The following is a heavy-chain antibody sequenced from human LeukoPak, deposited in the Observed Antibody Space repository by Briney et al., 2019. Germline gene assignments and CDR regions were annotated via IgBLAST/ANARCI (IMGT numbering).Heavy chain of an antibody. J-gene: IGHJ4*02. CDR1: GFTFSSYW. Sequence: PGGSLRLPCAASGFTFSSYWMSWVRQAPGKGLEWVANIKQDGSEKFYVDSVKGRFTISRDNAKNSLYLQMNSLRAEDTAVYYCARVKAELRFLEWLDYWGQGTLVTVSS. CDR2: IKQDGSEK. V-gene: IGHV3-7*01. CDR3: ARVKAELRFLEWLDY. D-gene: IGHD3-3*01.